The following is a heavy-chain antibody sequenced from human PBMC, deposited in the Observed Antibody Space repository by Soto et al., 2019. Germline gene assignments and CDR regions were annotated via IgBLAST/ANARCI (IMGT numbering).Heavy chain of an antibody. J-gene: IGHJ5*02. V-gene: IGHV4-59*08. D-gene: IGHD3-3*01. CDR1: GGSISSYY. Sequence: SETLSLTCTVSGGSISSYYWSWIRQPPGKGLEWIGYIYYSGSTNYNPSLKSRVTISVDTSKSQFSLKLSSVTAADTAVYYCARSPANDFWSGSHWFDPWGQGTLVTVS. CDR2: IYYSGST. CDR3: ARSPANDFWSGSHWFDP.